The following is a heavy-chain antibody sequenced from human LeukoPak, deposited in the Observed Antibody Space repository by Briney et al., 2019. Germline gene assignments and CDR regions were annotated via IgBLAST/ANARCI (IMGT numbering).Heavy chain of an antibody. Sequence: GGSLRLSCAASGFSFSSYWMTWVRQAPGRGLEFVANIRGDGNEKYYMDSMKGRLTISRDNAKNSLFLQMSGLRAEDTAVYYCMTELLGYRGLGTLVTVSS. CDR2: IRGDGNEK. J-gene: IGHJ4*02. CDR1: GFSFSSYW. CDR3: MTELLGY. V-gene: IGHV3-7*03. D-gene: IGHD1-14*01.